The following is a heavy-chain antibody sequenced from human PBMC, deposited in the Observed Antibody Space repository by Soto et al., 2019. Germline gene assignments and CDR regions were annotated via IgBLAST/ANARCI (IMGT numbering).Heavy chain of an antibody. D-gene: IGHD3-16*01. J-gene: IGHJ5*02. CDR3: AKSGSPYLGGLGGWFDP. CDR1: GFTFGSYA. Sequence: EIQLLESGGGFVQPGGSLRLSCAASGFTFGSYAMSWVRQAPGKGLEWVSTIGASSGDAHYADSVKGRFTVSRDNSKNTLSLQMSSLRADDAAIYSCAKSGSPYLGGLGGWFDPWGLGTLVTVSS. V-gene: IGHV3-23*01. CDR2: IGASSGDA.